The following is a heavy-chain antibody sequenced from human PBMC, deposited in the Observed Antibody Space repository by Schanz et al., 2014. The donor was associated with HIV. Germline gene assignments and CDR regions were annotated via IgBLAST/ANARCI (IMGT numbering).Heavy chain of an antibody. CDR1: GFTFSNYA. V-gene: IGHV3-30-3*01. D-gene: IGHD2-15*01. CDR3: ARGGIWEWDQPDFDY. CDR2: ISYDGSNK. J-gene: IGHJ4*02. Sequence: QVQLVESGGGVVQPGRSLRLSCAVSGFTFSNYAMHWVRQAPGKGLEGVAVISYDGSNKYYADSVKGRFTISRDNSKNTLYLQINSLRAEDTAVYYCARGGIWEWDQPDFDYWGQGTLVTVSS.